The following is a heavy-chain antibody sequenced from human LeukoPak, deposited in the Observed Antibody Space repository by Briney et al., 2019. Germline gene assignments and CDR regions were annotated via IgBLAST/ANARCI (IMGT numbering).Heavy chain of an antibody. J-gene: IGHJ4*02. D-gene: IGHD3-10*01. CDR2: IGIDSGNT. CDR3: ARDYKYAFDN. V-gene: IGHV3-48*01. Sequence: GGSLRLSCAASGFTFSEYSMNWFRQAPGKGLEWISYIGIDSGNTNYADSVKGRFTISGDKAKNSLYLQMNSLRVEDTAVYYCARDYKYAFDNWGQGTLVTVSS. CDR1: GFTFSEYS.